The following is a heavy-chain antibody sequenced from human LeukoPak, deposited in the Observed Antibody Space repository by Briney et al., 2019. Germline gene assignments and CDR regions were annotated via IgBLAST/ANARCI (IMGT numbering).Heavy chain of an antibody. J-gene: IGHJ4*02. CDR3: ARHLSDSVSAIEY. D-gene: IGHD5/OR15-5a*01. Sequence: SETLSLTCTVSGGSISSHYWSWIRQPPGKGLEWIGYIYYSGSTNYNPSLKSRVTISVDTSKNQFSLKLSSVAAADTAVYYCARHLSDSVSAIEYWGQGALVTVSS. CDR1: GGSISSHY. CDR2: IYYSGST. V-gene: IGHV4-59*08.